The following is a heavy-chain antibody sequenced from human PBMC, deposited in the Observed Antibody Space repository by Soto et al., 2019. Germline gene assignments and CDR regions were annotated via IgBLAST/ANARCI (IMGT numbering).Heavy chain of an antibody. CDR2: INDGNGNT. Sequence: QVQLVQSGAEVKKPGASVKVSCKASGYTFTSYAMHWVRQAPGQRLEWMGWINDGNGNTKYSQKFQGRVTITKDTSTSTAYMEVSSLRHEDTALYYCASSKMESSLYWGQGTLVTVSS. CDR3: ASSKMESSLY. V-gene: IGHV1-3*01. J-gene: IGHJ4*02. CDR1: GYTFTSYA. D-gene: IGHD1-26*01.